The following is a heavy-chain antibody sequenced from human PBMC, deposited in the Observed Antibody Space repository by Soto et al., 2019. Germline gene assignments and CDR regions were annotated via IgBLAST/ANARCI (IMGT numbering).Heavy chain of an antibody. Sequence: GGSLRLSCAASGFTFSSYAMSWVRQAPGKGLEWVSAISGSGGSTYYADSVKGRFTISRDNSKNTLYLQMNSLRAEDTAVYYCARVVVVAATLSYFDYWGQGTLVTVSS. J-gene: IGHJ4*02. V-gene: IGHV3-23*01. CDR1: GFTFSSYA. CDR2: ISGSGGST. D-gene: IGHD2-15*01. CDR3: ARVVVVAATLSYFDY.